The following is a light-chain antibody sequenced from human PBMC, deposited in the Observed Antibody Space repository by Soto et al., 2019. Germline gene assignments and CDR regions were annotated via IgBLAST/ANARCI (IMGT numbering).Light chain of an antibody. CDR3: QQYNKWPLT. CDR2: HAS. J-gene: IGKJ4*01. V-gene: IGKV3-15*01. CDR1: QSVSNN. Sequence: EIVMTQSPATLSVSPGERATLSCRASQSVSNNLAWYPQKPGQAPRILIYHASTSATSIPARFSGSGSGTEFTLTISSLQSEDFAVYYCQQYNKWPLTFGGGTKVEIK.